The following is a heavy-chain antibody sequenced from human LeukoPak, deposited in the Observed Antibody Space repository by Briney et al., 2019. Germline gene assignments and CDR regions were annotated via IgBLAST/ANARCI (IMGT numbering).Heavy chain of an antibody. CDR3: ASKSRGGYFDY. J-gene: IGHJ4*02. D-gene: IGHD3-16*01. CDR2: IYSGGST. V-gene: IGHV3-53*01. CDR1: GFTVSSNY. Sequence: PGGSLRLSCAACGFTVSSNYMSWVRQAPGKGLEWVSVIYSGGSTYYADSVKGRFTISRDNSKNTLYLQMNSLRAEDTAVYYCASKSRGGYFDYWGQGTLVTVSS.